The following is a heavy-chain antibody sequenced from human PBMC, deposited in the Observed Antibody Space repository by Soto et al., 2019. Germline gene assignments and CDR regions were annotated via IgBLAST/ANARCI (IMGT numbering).Heavy chain of an antibody. CDR3: AKIPISSTWLDFDY. CDR2: INSDGSST. CDR1: GFTFSSYW. Sequence: RVWCVAAGFTFSSYWMHCVLKAPGKGLVWVSRINSDGSSTSYADSVKGRFTISRDNSKNTLFLQMNSLRAEDTAVYYCAKIPISSTWLDFDYWGQGTLVTVSS. D-gene: IGHD6-13*01. V-gene: IGHV3-74*01. J-gene: IGHJ4*02.